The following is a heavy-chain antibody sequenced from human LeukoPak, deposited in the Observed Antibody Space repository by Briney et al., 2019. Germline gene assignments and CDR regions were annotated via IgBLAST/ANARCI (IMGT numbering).Heavy chain of an antibody. D-gene: IGHD3-22*01. CDR2: VYDSGST. V-gene: IGHV4-30-2*01. J-gene: IGHJ4*02. Sequence: SETLSLTCAVSGGSISSGGSCWSWLRQPPGKGLEWSGYVYDSGSTYYNPSRKSRVTISVYRSKNQFSLKLSSVTAADTAVYYCARAKAYDSSGYYYGYYFDYWGQGTLVTVSS. CDR3: ARAKAYDSSGYYYGYYFDY. CDR1: GGSISSGGSC.